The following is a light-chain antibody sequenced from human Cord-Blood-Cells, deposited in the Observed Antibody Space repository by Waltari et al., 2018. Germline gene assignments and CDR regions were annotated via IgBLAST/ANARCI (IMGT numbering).Light chain of an antibody. J-gene: IGKJ5*01. CDR1: QSVRSN. V-gene: IGKV3-15*01. Sequence: IVMTHAPAPLSVSAGERATLSCRASQSVRSNLAWYQQKPGQAPRRLIYGASNRATVIPARFSGSGSGTEFTLNISRLQSEDFAVYYCQQYNNWPPITFGQGTRLEIK. CDR3: QQYNNWPPIT. CDR2: GAS.